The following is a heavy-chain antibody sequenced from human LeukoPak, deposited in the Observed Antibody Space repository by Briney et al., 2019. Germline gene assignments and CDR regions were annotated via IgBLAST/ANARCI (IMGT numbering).Heavy chain of an antibody. Sequence: GGSLRLSCAASGFTFSNYAMSWVRQAPGKGLEWVSALSGSGGTPYYPDSVKGRFTISRDNSKNTLYLQMNSLRAEDTAVYYCAKYRGYSGYDRYRDAFDIWGQGTMVTVSS. CDR1: GFTFSNYA. CDR2: LSGSGGTP. J-gene: IGHJ3*02. CDR3: AKYRGYSGYDRYRDAFDI. D-gene: IGHD5-12*01. V-gene: IGHV3-23*01.